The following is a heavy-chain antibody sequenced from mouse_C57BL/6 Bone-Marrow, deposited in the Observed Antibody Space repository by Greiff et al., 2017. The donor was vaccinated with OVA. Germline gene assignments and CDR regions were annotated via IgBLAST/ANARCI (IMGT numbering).Heavy chain of an antibody. V-gene: IGHV1-19*01. CDR3: AREGYPGAY. CDR2: INPYNGGT. Sequence: EVKLMESGPVLVKPGASVKMSCKASGYTFTDYYMNWVKQSHGKSLEWIGVINPYNGGTSYNQKFKGKATLTVDKSSSTAYMELNSLTSEDSAVYYCAREGYPGAYWGQGTLVTVSA. CDR1: GYTFTDYY. D-gene: IGHD3-1*01. J-gene: IGHJ3*01.